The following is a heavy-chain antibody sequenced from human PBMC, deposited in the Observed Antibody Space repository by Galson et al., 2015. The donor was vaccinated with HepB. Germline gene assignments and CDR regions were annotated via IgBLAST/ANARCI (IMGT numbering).Heavy chain of an antibody. CDR3: ARDQSGWPKGGVDY. CDR1: GFTFRTYG. J-gene: IGHJ4*02. CDR2: IWHDGSDK. V-gene: IGHV3-33*01. D-gene: IGHD6-19*01. Sequence: SLRLSCAASGFTFRTYGIHWVRQAPGKGLEWVTHIWHDGSDKYYADSVKGRFTISRDNSKNTLYLQMNSLRAEDTAVYYCARDQSGWPKGGVDYWGQGTLVTVST.